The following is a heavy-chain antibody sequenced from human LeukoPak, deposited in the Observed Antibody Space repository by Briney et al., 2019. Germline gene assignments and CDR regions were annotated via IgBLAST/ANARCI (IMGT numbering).Heavy chain of an antibody. CDR1: GGSISSGDYY. CDR2: IYYSGST. V-gene: IGHV4-30-4*01. CDR3: ARDRAPNFHDYGDYYYYYGMDV. Sequence: SQTLSLTCTVSGGSISSGDYYWSWIRQPPGKGLEWIGYIYYSGSTYYNPSLKSRVIISVDTSKNQFSLKLSSVTAADTAVYYCARDRAPNFHDYGDYYYYYGMDVWGQGTTVTVSS. J-gene: IGHJ6*02. D-gene: IGHD4-17*01.